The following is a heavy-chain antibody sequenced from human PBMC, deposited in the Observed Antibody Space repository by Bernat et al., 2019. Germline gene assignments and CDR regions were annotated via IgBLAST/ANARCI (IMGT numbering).Heavy chain of an antibody. CDR1: GFTFSSFG. J-gene: IGHJ6*02. CDR3: AKSVYSSDNYGMDV. Sequence: QVHLVESGGGVVQPGGSLRLSSAASGFTFSSFGMHWVRQAPGKGLEWVALIRYDGSKKYYADSVKGQVTISRDNSKNMLYLQMNSLRAEDTAVYYCAKSVYSSDNYGMDVWGQGTTVTVSS. V-gene: IGHV3-30*02. D-gene: IGHD6-19*01. CDR2: IRYDGSKK.